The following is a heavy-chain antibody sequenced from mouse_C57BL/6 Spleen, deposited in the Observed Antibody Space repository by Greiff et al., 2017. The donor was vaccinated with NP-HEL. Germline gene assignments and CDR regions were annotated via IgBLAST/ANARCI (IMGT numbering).Heavy chain of an antibody. CDR3: ARYDQGQLRLAWFAY. D-gene: IGHD3-2*02. CDR2: INPSNGGT. V-gene: IGHV1-53*01. CDR1: GYTFTSYW. Sequence: QVQLQQPGTELVKPGASVKLSCKASGYTFTSYWMHWVKQRPGQGLEWIGNINPSNGGTNYNEKFKSKATLTVDKSSSTAYMQLSSLTSEDSAVYYCARYDQGQLRLAWFAYWGQGTLVTVSA. J-gene: IGHJ3*01.